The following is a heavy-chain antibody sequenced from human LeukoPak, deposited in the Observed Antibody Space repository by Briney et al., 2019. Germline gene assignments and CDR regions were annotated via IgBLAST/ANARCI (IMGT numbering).Heavy chain of an antibody. V-gene: IGHV3-48*02. D-gene: IGHD3-22*01. Sequence: GGPLRLSCAASGFIFSDYNMNWVRQAPGKGLEWVSYISSGSSTKYYADSVRGRFTISRDNAKNSLYLQMNSLTDEDTAVYYCAREPPGNYDSSGDYYAYFDSWGQGTLVTVSS. CDR3: AREPPGNYDSSGDYYAYFDS. CDR1: GFIFSDYN. J-gene: IGHJ4*02. CDR2: ISSGSSTK.